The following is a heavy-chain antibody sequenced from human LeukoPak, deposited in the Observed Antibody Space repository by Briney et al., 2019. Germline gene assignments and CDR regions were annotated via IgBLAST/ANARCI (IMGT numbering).Heavy chain of an antibody. CDR3: ARQAAQWLVLGWFDP. CDR1: GGSISSSSYY. Sequence: PSETLSLTCTVSGGSISSSSYYWGWIRQPPGKGLEWIGSIYYSGSTYYNPSLKSRVTISVDTSKNQFSLKLSSVTAADTAVYYCARQAAQWLVLGWFDPWGQGTLVTVSS. CDR2: IYYSGST. J-gene: IGHJ5*02. D-gene: IGHD6-19*01. V-gene: IGHV4-39*01.